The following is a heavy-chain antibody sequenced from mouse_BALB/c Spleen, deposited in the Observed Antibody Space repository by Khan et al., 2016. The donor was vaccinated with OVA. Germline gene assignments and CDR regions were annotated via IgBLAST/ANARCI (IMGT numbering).Heavy chain of an antibody. D-gene: IGHD1-1*01. V-gene: IGHV2-3*01. CDR2: IWGDGNT. J-gene: IGHJ1*01. CDR3: DKFVYGGVCNWYFDV. Sequence: QVQLQESGPGLVAPSQSLSITCTVSGFSLSSYAISWVRQPPGKGLEWLGVIWGDGNTNYHSALRSRLSIITDNTQSQDFFKLTTLQTNDPATYFVDKFVYGGVCNWYFDVWGAGTTLTVSS. CDR1: GFSLSSYA.